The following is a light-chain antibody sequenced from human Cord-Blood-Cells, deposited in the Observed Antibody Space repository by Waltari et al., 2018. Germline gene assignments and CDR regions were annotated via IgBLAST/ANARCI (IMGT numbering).Light chain of an antibody. CDR1: QSVLYSSNNKNY. J-gene: IGKJ1*01. CDR2: CAS. Sequence: DIVMTQSPDSLAVSLGERATIHCKSSQSVLYSSNNKNYLAWYQQKPGQPPKLLIYCASTRESGVPDRFSGSGSGTDFSLTIGSLQSEDVAVYYCQQYYSTPPTFGQGTKVEIK. V-gene: IGKV4-1*01. CDR3: QQYYSTPPT.